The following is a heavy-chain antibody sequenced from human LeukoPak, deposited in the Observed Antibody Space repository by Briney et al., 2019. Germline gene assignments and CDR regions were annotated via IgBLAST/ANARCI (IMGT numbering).Heavy chain of an antibody. V-gene: IGHV4-39*01. J-gene: IGHJ4*02. CDR3: ARRGGITGTTDY. CDR1: GGSISSTIYF. D-gene: IGHD1-20*01. Sequence: PSETLSLTCIVSGGSISSTIYFWDWIRQPPGEGLEWIAAIYYSGTSYYNPSLKSRVTISVDTSKNQFSLKLRSVTAADTAIYYCARRGGITGTTDYWGQGTLVTVSS. CDR2: IYYSGTS.